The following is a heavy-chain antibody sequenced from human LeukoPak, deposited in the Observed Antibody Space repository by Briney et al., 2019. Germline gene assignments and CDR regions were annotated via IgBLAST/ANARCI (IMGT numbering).Heavy chain of an antibody. Sequence: PGGSLRLSCAASGFTFSSHAMSWVRQAPGKGLEWVSSISISGGSTYYADSVNGRFTISRDNSKNTLYLQMTSLRPEDTGVYYCATEIRPNDYWGQGTLVTVSS. CDR2: ISISGGST. D-gene: IGHD4-17*01. J-gene: IGHJ4*02. V-gene: IGHV3-23*01. CDR1: GFTFSSHA. CDR3: ATEIRPNDY.